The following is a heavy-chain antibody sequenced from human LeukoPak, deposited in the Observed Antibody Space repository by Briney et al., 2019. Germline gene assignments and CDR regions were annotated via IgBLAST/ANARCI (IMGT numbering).Heavy chain of an antibody. CDR2: ISSSSVYI. V-gene: IGHV3-21*01. J-gene: IGHJ4*02. CDR1: GFTFSSYG. CDR3: ARDVGKAYFDY. Sequence: GGSLRLSCAASGFTFSSYGMKWVRQAPGKGLEWVSSISSSSVYIYYADSVKGRFTISRDNAKNSLYLQMASLRAEDTAVYYCARDVGKAYFDYWGQGTLVTVSS. D-gene: IGHD2-15*01.